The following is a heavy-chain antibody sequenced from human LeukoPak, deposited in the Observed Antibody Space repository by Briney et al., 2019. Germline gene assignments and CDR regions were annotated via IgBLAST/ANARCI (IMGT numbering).Heavy chain of an antibody. V-gene: IGHV1-24*01. Sequence: ASVKVSCKVSGYTLTELSMHWVRQAPGKGLEWMGGFDPEDGETIYAQKFQGRVTMTEDTSTDTAYVELSSLRSEDTAVYYCATDRGYYYDSSGYYNWGQGTLVTVSS. D-gene: IGHD3-22*01. J-gene: IGHJ4*02. CDR2: FDPEDGET. CDR3: ATDRGYYYDSSGYYN. CDR1: GYTLTELS.